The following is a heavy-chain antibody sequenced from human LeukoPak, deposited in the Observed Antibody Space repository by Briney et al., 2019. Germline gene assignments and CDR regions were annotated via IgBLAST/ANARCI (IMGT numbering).Heavy chain of an antibody. V-gene: IGHV4-34*01. Sequence: SETLSLTCAVYGGSFSGYYWSWIRQPPGKGLEWIGEINHSGSTNYNPSLKSRVTISVDTSKNQFSLKLSSVTAAGTAVYYCARAIVLMVYADNWGQGTLVTVSS. D-gene: IGHD2-8*01. J-gene: IGHJ4*02. CDR3: ARAIVLMVYADN. CDR2: INHSGST. CDR1: GGSFSGYY.